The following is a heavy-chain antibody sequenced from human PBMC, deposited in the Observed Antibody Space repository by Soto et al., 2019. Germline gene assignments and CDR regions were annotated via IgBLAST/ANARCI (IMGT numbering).Heavy chain of an antibody. CDR1: GFTFGSYW. V-gene: IGHV3-7*01. J-gene: IGHJ4*02. Sequence: ESGGGLVQPGGSLRLSCAVSGFTFGSYWMNWVRLIPGEGLEWVAYIKPDGSATYYVDSVKGRFTISRDNAKNSLYLQMNSLRVEDTSVYYCARAGYCGPGCYYYFDYWGQGTLVTVSS. D-gene: IGHD2-21*02. CDR2: IKPDGSAT. CDR3: ARAGYCGPGCYYYFDY.